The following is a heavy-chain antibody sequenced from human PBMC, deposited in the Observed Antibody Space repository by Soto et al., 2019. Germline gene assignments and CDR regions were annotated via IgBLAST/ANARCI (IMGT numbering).Heavy chain of an antibody. CDR2: ISYDGSNK. D-gene: IGHD2-8*01. CDR3: AKDLHDIVLMVVYGMDV. J-gene: IGHJ6*02. V-gene: IGHV3-30*18. Sequence: GALRLSCAASGFTFSSYGMHWVRQAPGKGLEWVAVISYDGSNKYYADSVKGRFTISRDNSKNTLYLQMNSLRAEDTAVYYCAKDLHDIVLMVVYGMDVWGQGTTVTVSS. CDR1: GFTFSSYG.